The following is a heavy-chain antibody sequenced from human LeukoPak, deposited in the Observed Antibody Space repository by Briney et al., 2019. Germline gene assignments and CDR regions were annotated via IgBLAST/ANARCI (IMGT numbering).Heavy chain of an antibody. J-gene: IGHJ5*02. Sequence: SETLSLTCTVSDGSVSAYYWSWIRQPPGKGLEWIGCIYSSGYTNYHPSLKSRVTMSVDTSKNQFSLRLISLTAADTAVYYCARGTSNAWYDWFDLWGQGALVTVSS. V-gene: IGHV4-4*08. CDR1: DGSVSAYY. D-gene: IGHD6-13*01. CDR2: IYSSGYT. CDR3: ARGTSNAWYDWFDL.